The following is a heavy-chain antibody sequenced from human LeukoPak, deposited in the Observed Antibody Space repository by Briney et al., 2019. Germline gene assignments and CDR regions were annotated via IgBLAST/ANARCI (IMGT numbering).Heavy chain of an antibody. V-gene: IGHV1-69*05. CDR3: ARVFKHWFDP. J-gene: IGHJ5*02. CDR2: IIPIFGTA. Sequence: SVKVSCKASGGTFSSYAISWVRQAPGQGLEWMGGIIPIFGTANYAQKFQGRITITTDESTSTAYMELSSLRSEDTAVYYCARVFKHWFDPWGQGTLVTVSS. CDR1: GGTFSSYA. D-gene: IGHD3-10*02.